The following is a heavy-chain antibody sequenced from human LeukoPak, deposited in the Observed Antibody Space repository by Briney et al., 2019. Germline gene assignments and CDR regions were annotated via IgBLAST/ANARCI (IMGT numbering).Heavy chain of an antibody. J-gene: IGHJ4*02. CDR2: INHSGST. CDR1: GGSFSGYY. Sequence: SETLSLTCAVYGGSFSGYYWSWIRQPPGKGLEWIGEINHSGSTNYNPSLKSRVTISVDTSKNQFSLKLSSVTAADTAVYYCARRQVVPAAMGVYYFDYWGQGTLVTVPS. V-gene: IGHV4-34*01. D-gene: IGHD2-2*01. CDR3: ARRQVVPAAMGVYYFDY.